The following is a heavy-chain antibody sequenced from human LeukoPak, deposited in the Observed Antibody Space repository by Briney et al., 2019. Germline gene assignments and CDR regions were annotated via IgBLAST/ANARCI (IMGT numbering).Heavy chain of an antibody. Sequence: PGGSLRLSCAASGFTFSNYCMHWVRQAPGKGLVWVSRINSDGSSTSYADSVKGRFTISRDNAKNTLYLQMNSLRAEDTAVYYCARFDWEYITMTLDVWGKGTTVTVSS. J-gene: IGHJ6*04. D-gene: IGHD3-22*01. CDR1: GFTFSNYC. CDR2: INSDGSST. CDR3: ARFDWEYITMTLDV. V-gene: IGHV3-74*01.